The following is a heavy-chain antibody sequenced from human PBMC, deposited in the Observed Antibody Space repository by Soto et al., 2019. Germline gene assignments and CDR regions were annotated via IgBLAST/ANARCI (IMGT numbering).Heavy chain of an antibody. CDR2: IWYDGSNK. J-gene: IGHJ4*02. Sequence: GGSLRLSCAASGFTFSSYGMHWVRQAPGKGLEWVAVIWYDGSNKYYADSVKGRFTISRDNSKNTLYLQMNSLRAEDTAVYYCARGSYDSSGYYYLLDYWGQGTLVTVSS. D-gene: IGHD3-22*01. V-gene: IGHV3-33*01. CDR1: GFTFSSYG. CDR3: ARGSYDSSGYYYLLDY.